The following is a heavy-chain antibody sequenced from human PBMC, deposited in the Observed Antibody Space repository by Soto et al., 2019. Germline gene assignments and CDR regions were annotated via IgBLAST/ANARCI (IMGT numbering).Heavy chain of an antibody. J-gene: IGHJ3*02. V-gene: IGHV3-33*01. Sequence: QEQLVESGGGVVESGRSLRLSCVASGFTFSTYGMHWVRQAPGKGLECVAVIRYDGSQQLYTDSVKGRFTISRDNSKNTLYLQMNSLRAEDTAVYYCVRCPWLYDSGGNQYDAFDIWGQGTMVTVSS. D-gene: IGHD3-22*01. CDR2: IRYDGSQQ. CDR3: VRCPWLYDSGGNQYDAFDI. CDR1: GFTFSTYG.